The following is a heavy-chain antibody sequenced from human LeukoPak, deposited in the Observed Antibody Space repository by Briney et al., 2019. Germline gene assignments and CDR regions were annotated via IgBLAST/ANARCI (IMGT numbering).Heavy chain of an antibody. CDR2: IYYSGST. J-gene: IGHJ4*02. CDR1: GGSISSSSYY. D-gene: IGHD3-10*01. CDR3: AKDIGSYYDY. Sequence: SETLSLTCTVSGGSISSSSYYWGWIRQPPGKGLEWIGSIYYSGSTNYNPSLKSRVTISVDTSKNQFSLKLSSVTAADTAVYYCAKDIGSYYDYWGQGILVTVSS. V-gene: IGHV4-39*07.